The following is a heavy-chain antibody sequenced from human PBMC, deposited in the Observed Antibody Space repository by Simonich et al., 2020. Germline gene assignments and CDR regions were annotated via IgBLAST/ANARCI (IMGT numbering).Heavy chain of an antibody. V-gene: IGHV1-18*01. D-gene: IGHD6-13*01. Sequence: QVQLVQSGAEVKKPWASVKVSCKASGYTFTSYGISWLRQAPGKWLEWMGWSDTYTGNTNYAQKLQGRGTMTTDTSTSTAYMELRSLRSDDTAVYYCARDQGGRAAAATDYWGQGTLVTVSS. J-gene: IGHJ4*02. CDR1: GYTFTSYG. CDR2: SDTYTGNT. CDR3: ARDQGGRAAAATDY.